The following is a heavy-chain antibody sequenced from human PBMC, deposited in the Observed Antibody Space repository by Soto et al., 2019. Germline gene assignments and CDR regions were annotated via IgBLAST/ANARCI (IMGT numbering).Heavy chain of an antibody. CDR3: ARSYYDRSGYAVDP. D-gene: IGHD3-22*01. J-gene: IGHJ5*02. CDR1: GGSISSYY. CDR2: IYYSGST. Sequence: SEILSLTCTVSGGSISSYYLSWIRQPPGKGLEWIGYIYYSGSTNYNPSLKSRVTFSVDTSKNQFSLKLSSVTAADTAVYYCARSYYDRSGYAVDPWGQGTLVTVSS. V-gene: IGHV4-59*08.